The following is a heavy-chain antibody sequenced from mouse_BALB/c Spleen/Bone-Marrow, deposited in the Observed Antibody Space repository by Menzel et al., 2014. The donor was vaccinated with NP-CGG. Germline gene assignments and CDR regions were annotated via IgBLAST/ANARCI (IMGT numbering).Heavy chain of an antibody. J-gene: IGHJ2*01. CDR2: INPDSSTI. Sequence: EVHLVESGGGLVQPGGSLKLSCAASGFDFSRYWMSWVRPAPGKGLEWIGEINPDSSTINYTPSLKDKFIISRDNAKNTLYLQMRKVRSEDTALYYCARQGYYGYSDYWGQGTTLTVSS. D-gene: IGHD1-2*01. V-gene: IGHV4-1*02. CDR3: ARQGYYGYSDY. CDR1: GFDFSRYW.